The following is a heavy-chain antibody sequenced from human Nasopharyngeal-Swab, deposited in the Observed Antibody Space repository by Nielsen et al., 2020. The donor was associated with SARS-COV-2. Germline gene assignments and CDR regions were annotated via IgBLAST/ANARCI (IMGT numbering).Heavy chain of an antibody. CDR3: ARDRGTNEVDY. Sequence: WIRQPPGKGLEWVAGIWYDGSKKYYGDSGKGRFTISRDNSKNTMYLQMNSLRAEDTAVYYCARDRGTNEVDYWGQGTLVTVSS. V-gene: IGHV3-33*01. J-gene: IGHJ4*02. D-gene: IGHD3-10*01. CDR2: IWYDGSKK.